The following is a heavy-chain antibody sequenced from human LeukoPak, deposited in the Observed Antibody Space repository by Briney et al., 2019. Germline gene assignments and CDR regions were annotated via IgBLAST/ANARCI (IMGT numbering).Heavy chain of an antibody. J-gene: IGHJ5*02. CDR1: GYTFTSYG. D-gene: IGHD3-3*01. CDR3: ARVTDFWSGYLENWFDH. CDR2: ISAYNGNT. Sequence: ASVTVSCKASGYTFTSYGISWVRQAPGQGLEWMGWISAYNGNTNYAQKLQGRVTMTTDTSTSTAYMELRSLRSDDTAVYYCARVTDFWSGYLENWFDHWGQGTLVTVSS. V-gene: IGHV1-18*01.